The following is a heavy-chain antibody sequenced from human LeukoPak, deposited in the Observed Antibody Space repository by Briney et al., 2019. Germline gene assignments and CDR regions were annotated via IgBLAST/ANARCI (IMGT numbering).Heavy chain of an antibody. V-gene: IGHV3-74*01. CDR1: GFTFSTYW. CDR3: TRNPGMDV. CDR2: INGDGSSS. J-gene: IGHJ6*02. Sequence: GGALRLSCAASGFTFSTYWMHWVRQAPGKGLVWVSRINGDGSSSTYADSVKGRFTICRDNAKNTLYLQMNSLRTEDTAVYYCTRNPGMDVWGQGTTVTVSS.